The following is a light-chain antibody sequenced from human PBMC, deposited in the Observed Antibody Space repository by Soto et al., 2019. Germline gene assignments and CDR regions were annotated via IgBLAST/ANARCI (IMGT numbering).Light chain of an antibody. Sequence: DIQMTQSPSTVSAFVGDRVTITCRASQNIISWLAWYQQQPGRAPKLLIYAASILQSGIPSRFSGSGSGTDFTLTINSLQPEDFATYYCQQAYGFPFTFGQGTRLEIK. CDR2: AAS. CDR1: QNIISW. V-gene: IGKV1-12*01. J-gene: IGKJ5*01. CDR3: QQAYGFPFT.